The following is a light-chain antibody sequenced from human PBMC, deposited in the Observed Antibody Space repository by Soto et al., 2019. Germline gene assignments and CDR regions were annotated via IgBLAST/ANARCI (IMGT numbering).Light chain of an antibody. Sequence: SYELTQPPSVSVAPGQMATITCGRNNIGSRSVHWYQQTPGQAPVLVVYDDSDRPSGIPERFSGSISGNTATLTISRVEAGDEADYYCQVWDSYSDHYVFGTGTKVTVL. CDR2: DDS. J-gene: IGLJ1*01. V-gene: IGLV3-21*02. CDR3: QVWDSYSDHYV. CDR1: NIGSRS.